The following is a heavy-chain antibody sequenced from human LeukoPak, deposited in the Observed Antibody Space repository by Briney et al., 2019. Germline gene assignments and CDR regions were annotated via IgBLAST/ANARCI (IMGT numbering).Heavy chain of an antibody. D-gene: IGHD3-22*01. V-gene: IGHV3-21*01. J-gene: IGHJ4*02. CDR3: ARVAGYYDSIDYDY. CDR1: GFTFSSYS. Sequence: GGSLRLSCAASGFTFSSYSMNWVRQAPGKGLEWVSSISSSSSYTYYADSVKGRFTISRDNAKNSLYLQMNSLRAEDTAVYYCARVAGYYDSIDYDYWGQGTLVTVSS. CDR2: ISSSSSYT.